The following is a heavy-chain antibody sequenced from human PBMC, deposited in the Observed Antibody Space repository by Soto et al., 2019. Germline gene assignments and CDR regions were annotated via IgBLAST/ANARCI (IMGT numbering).Heavy chain of an antibody. CDR3: ARDLIYFDWPDYYYYMDF. D-gene: IGHD3-9*01. CDR2: ISAYNGNT. CDR1: GYTFTSYG. J-gene: IGHJ6*03. Sequence: ASVKVSCKASGYTFTSYGISWVRQAPGQGLEWMGWISAYNGNTNYAQKLQGRVTMTTDTSTSTAYMELRSLRSDDTAVYYCARDLIYFDWPDYYYYMDFWGKGTTVTGSS. V-gene: IGHV1-18*01.